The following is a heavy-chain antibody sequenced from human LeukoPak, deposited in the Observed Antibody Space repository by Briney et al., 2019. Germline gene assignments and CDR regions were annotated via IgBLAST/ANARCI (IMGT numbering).Heavy chain of an antibody. CDR3: ARDRRNRYSGYDWGYYFDY. J-gene: IGHJ4*02. CDR2: ISLTGSTT. V-gene: IGHV3-74*01. D-gene: IGHD5-12*01. Sequence: GGSLRLSCTASGFSFSGHWMHWARQLPGKGLVWVSRISLTGSTTSYADSVKGRFTISRDNAKNSLYLQMNSLRAEDTAVYYCARDRRNRYSGYDWGYYFDYWGQGTLVTVSS. CDR1: GFSFSGHW.